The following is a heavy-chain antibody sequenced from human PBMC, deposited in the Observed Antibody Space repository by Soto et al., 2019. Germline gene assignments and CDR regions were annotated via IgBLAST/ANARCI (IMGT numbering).Heavy chain of an antibody. CDR1: GGSISSYY. J-gene: IGHJ4*02. Sequence: PSDTLSLTCTVSGGSISSYYWSWIRQPPGKGLEWIGYIYYSGSTNYNPSLKSRVTISVDTSKNQFSLKLSSVTAADTAVYYCARDGVAYCGGDCYTGFDYWGQGTLVTVSS. D-gene: IGHD2-21*02. CDR2: IYYSGST. V-gene: IGHV4-59*01. CDR3: ARDGVAYCGGDCYTGFDY.